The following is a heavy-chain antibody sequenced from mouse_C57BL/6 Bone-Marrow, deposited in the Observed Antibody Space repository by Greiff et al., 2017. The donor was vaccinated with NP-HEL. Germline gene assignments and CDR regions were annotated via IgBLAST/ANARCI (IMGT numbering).Heavy chain of an antibody. CDR3: AREGFITTAPFAD. CDR1: FSPFPLSF. CDR2: IDPPLFLT. J-gene: IGHJ3*01. D-gene: IGHD1-1*01. Sequence: QVQLQQPGAELVPPFCSVNLSCNFSFSPFPLSFLPFLPPLPFRVLAWIVRIDPPLFLTKHNEKFKSKATLTVDNPSSTAYMQLSSLTSEDSAVYYFAREGFITTAPFADWGQGTLVTVSA. V-gene: IGHV1-72*01.